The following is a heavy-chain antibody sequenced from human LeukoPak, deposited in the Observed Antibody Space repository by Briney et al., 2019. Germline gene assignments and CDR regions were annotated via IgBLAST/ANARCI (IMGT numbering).Heavy chain of an antibody. J-gene: IGHJ5*02. CDR1: GYTFTSYD. CDR3: ARAVRYFDWLFPNWFDP. CDR2: ISAYNGNT. Sequence: ASVKVSCKASGYTFTSYDINWVRQATGQGLEWMGWISAYNGNTNYAQKLQGRVTKTTDTSTSTAYMELRSLRSDDTAVYYCARAVRYFDWLFPNWFDPWGQGTLVTVSS. V-gene: IGHV1-18*01. D-gene: IGHD3-9*01.